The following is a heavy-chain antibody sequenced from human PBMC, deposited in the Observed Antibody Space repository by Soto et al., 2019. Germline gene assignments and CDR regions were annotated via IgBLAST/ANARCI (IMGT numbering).Heavy chain of an antibody. CDR2: ISGSGGST. CDR3: AKVSAAIAAHFGWFDP. CDR1: GFTFSSYA. V-gene: IGHV3-23*01. Sequence: VGPLRLSCAASGFTFSSYAMSWVRQSPGTGLEWVSAISGSGGSTYYADSVKGRFTISRDNSKNTLYLQMNSLRAEDTAVYYCAKVSAAIAAHFGWFDPWGQGTLVTVPQ. J-gene: IGHJ5*02. D-gene: IGHD6-6*01.